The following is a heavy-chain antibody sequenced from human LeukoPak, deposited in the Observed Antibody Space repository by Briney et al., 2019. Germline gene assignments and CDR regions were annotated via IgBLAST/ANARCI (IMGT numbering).Heavy chain of an antibody. CDR1: GYSISSGYY. V-gene: IGHV4-38-2*01. CDR3: ATYPKSYSSGWTALDI. CDR2: IHHSGST. D-gene: IGHD6-19*01. Sequence: SETLSLTCGVYGYSISSGYYWGWIRQPPGKGLEWIGSIHHSGSTYYNPSLKSRVTISLDTSKNQFSLKLSSVTAADTAVYYCATYPKSYSSGWTALDIWGQGTMVTVSS. J-gene: IGHJ3*02.